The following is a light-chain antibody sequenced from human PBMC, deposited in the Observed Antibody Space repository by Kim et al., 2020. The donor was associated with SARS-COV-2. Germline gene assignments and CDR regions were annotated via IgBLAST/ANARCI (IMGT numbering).Light chain of an antibody. V-gene: IGLV3-19*01. CDR3: NSRDSSANYVV. J-gene: IGLJ2*01. CDR2: GKN. CDR1: SLRSYY. Sequence: ALGQTVRITCQGDSLRSYYASWYQQKPGQAPVLVIYGKNSRPSGIPDRFSGSSSGNTASLTITGAQAKDEADYYCNSRDSSANYVVFGGGTQLTVL.